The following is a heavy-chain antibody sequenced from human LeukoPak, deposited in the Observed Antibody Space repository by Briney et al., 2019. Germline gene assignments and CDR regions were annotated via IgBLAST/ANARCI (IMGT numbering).Heavy chain of an antibody. CDR1: GGTFSSYD. CDR2: IIPILGIA. Sequence: ASVKVSCKASGGTFSSYDISWVRQAPGQGLEWMGRIIPILGIANYAQKFQGRVTITANKSASTAYMELSSLRSEDTAVYYCARDRDGSRSFDYWGQGTLVTVSS. J-gene: IGHJ4*02. D-gene: IGHD3-10*01. CDR3: ARDRDGSRSFDY. V-gene: IGHV1-69*04.